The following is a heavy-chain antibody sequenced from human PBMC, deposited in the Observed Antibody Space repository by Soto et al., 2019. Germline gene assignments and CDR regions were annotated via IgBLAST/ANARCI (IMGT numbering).Heavy chain of an antibody. Sequence: EVQLLESGGGLVQPGGSLRLSCAASGSTFSNYAMNWVRQAPVKGLEWVSVISGSGDSTYHADSVKGRFTISRDNSKNTLYLQMNSLRAEDTAVYYCARRGSGSYYDYWGQGTLVTVSS. CDR3: ARRGSGSYYDY. D-gene: IGHD1-26*01. CDR2: ISGSGDST. CDR1: GSTFSNYA. V-gene: IGHV3-23*01. J-gene: IGHJ4*02.